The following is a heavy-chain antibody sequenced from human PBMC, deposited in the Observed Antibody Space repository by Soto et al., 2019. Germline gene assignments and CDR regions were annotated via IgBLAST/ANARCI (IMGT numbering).Heavy chain of an antibody. CDR2: INSDGSST. Sequence: LRLSCAASGFTFSSYWMHWVRQAPGKGLVWVSRINSDGSSTSYADSVKGRFTISRDNAKNTLYLQMNSLRAEDTAVYYCARDKGPRYYYDSSGRCGMDVWGQGTTVTVSS. J-gene: IGHJ6*02. CDR3: ARDKGPRYYYDSSGRCGMDV. D-gene: IGHD3-22*01. CDR1: GFTFSSYW. V-gene: IGHV3-74*01.